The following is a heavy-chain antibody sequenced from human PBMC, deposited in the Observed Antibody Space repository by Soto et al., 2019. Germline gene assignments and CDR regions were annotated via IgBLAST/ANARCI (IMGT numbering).Heavy chain of an antibody. CDR3: ARGANIQLWLPLTGMIDY. D-gene: IGHD5-18*01. CDR1: GFTFSSYA. V-gene: IGHV3-64*01. J-gene: IGHJ4*02. CDR2: ISSNGGRK. Sequence: GGSLRLSCAASGFTFSSYAMHWVRQAPGKGLEYVSAISSNGGRKYYANSVKGRFTISRDNSKNTLYLQMGSLRAEDMAVYYCARGANIQLWLPLTGMIDYWGQGTLVTVSS.